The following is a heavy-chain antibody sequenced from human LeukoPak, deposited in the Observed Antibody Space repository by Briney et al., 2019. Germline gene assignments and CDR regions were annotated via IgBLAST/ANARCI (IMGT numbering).Heavy chain of an antibody. Sequence: PSETLSLTCTVSGGSISSYYWSWIRQPAGKGLEWIGYVNYSGETKYNPSLKSRVTISVDTSKNQFSLKLSSVTAADTAVYFCARDTLLYASGSYYDYWGEGTLVTVSS. CDR1: GGSISSYY. J-gene: IGHJ4*02. CDR3: ARDTLLYASGSYYDY. CDR2: VNYSGET. D-gene: IGHD3-10*01. V-gene: IGHV4-59*01.